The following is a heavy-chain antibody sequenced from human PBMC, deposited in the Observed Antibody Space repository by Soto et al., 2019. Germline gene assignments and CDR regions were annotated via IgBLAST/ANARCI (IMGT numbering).Heavy chain of an antibody. CDR3: ATRVTAGN. J-gene: IGHJ4*02. Sequence: EVQLVESGGGLVQPGGSLRLSCVASGFTVSSNYMSWVRQAPGKGLEWFSVIFSGGSTNYAASVKGRFTISRDNSKNTLYHQMTSLRAEDTAVYYCATRVTAGNWGQGTLVTVSS. CDR2: IFSGGST. CDR1: GFTVSSNY. V-gene: IGHV3-66*01. D-gene: IGHD2-21*02.